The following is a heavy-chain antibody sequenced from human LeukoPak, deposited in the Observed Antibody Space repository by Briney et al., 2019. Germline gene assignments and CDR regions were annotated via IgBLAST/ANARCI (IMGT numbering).Heavy chain of an antibody. V-gene: IGHV3-23*01. CDR1: GFDFSTYW. CDR3: AKVAGMVDY. J-gene: IGHJ4*02. Sequence: PGGSLRLSCAASGFDFSTYWMSWVRQAPGKGLEWVSAISGSGGSTYYADSVKGRFTISRDNSKNTLHLQMNSLRAEDTAVYYCAKVAGMVDYWGQGTLVTVSS. CDR2: ISGSGGST. D-gene: IGHD1-14*01.